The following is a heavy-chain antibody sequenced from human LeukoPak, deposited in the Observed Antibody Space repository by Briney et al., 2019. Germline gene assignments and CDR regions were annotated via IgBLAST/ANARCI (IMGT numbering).Heavy chain of an antibody. J-gene: IGHJ4*02. D-gene: IGHD2-8*02. Sequence: GWSLRLSCAASGFTFSNYWMSWVRQAPGGGVEWVANIKQDGSEKHYVDSVKGRFTLSTDNAKNSMYLQMNSLRDEETAAYYCSRGYWSPRDMGYWGQGTLVTVSS. CDR1: GFTFSNYW. V-gene: IGHV3-7*01. CDR3: SRGYWSPRDMGY. CDR2: IKQDGSEK.